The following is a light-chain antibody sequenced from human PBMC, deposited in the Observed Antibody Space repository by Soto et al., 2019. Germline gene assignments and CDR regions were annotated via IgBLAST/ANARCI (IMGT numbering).Light chain of an antibody. CDR2: DAY. CDR3: QQYNSYLT. J-gene: IGKJ1*01. V-gene: IGKV1-5*01. CDR1: QSISSW. Sequence: DIQMTQSPSTLSASVGARVTITCRASQSISSWLAWYQQKPGKAPKLLIYDAYSSESGVPSRFSGSGSGTEFTLTTSSLQPDDFATYYCQQYNSYLTFGQGTKVEIK.